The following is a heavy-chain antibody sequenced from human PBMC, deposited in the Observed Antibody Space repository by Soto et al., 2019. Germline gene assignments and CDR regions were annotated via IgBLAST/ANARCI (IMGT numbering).Heavy chain of an antibody. J-gene: IGHJ6*02. D-gene: IGHD6-13*01. CDR3: AKEVGYSSSWYDYYYGMDV. CDR1: GFTFSSYA. Sequence: GGSLRLSCAASGFTFSSYAMSWVRQAPGKGLEWVSAISGSGGSTYYADSVKGRFTISRDNSKNTLYLQMNSLRAEDTAVYYCAKEVGYSSSWYDYYYGMDVWGQGTTVTVSS. CDR2: ISGSGGST. V-gene: IGHV3-23*01.